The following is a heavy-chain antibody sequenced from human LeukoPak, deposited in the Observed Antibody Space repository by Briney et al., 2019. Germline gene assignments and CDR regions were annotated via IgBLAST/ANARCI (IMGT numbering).Heavy chain of an antibody. CDR3: ARRRATPTYFDY. CDR2: IYYSGST. J-gene: IGHJ4*02. CDR1: GGSMSPHY. V-gene: IGHV4-59*11. Sequence: SETLSLTCTVSGGSMSPHYWSWLRQPPGKGLEWIGYIYYSGSTNYNPSLKSRVTISVDTSKNQFSLKLSSVTAADTAVYYCARRRATPTYFDYWGQGTLVTVPS.